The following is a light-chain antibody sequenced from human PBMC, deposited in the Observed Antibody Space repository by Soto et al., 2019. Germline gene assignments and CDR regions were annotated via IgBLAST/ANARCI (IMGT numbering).Light chain of an antibody. J-gene: IGKJ1*01. CDR1: QSISSY. V-gene: IGKV1-39*01. CDR3: KKYGSTRWT. Sequence: DIQMTQSPSSLSASVGDRVTITFLASQSISSYLNWYQQKPGKAPKLLIYAASSLQSGVPSRFSGSGSGKDFTITISRMEHEDFAVYYCKKYGSTRWTVGNGHKGAIK. CDR2: AAS.